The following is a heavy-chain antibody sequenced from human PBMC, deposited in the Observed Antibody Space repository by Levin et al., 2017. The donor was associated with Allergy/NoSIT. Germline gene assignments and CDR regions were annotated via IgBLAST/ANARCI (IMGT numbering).Heavy chain of an antibody. D-gene: IGHD2-15*01. J-gene: IGHJ4*02. CDR1: GFTFSDHY. V-gene: IGHV3-72*01. CDR3: ARVGYCSGGSCYHFDY. Sequence: GGSLRLSCAASGFTFSDHYMDWVRQAPGKGLEWVGRTRNKANSYTTEYAASVKGRFTISRDDSKNSLYLQMNSLKTEDTAVYYCARVGYCSGGSCYHFDYWGQGTLVTVSS. CDR2: TRNKANSYTT.